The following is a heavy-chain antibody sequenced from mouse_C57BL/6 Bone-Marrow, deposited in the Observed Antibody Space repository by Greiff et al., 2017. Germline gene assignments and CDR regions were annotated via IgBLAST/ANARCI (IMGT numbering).Heavy chain of an antibody. CDR3: ARGLEYAMDY. Sequence: EVQVVESEGGLVQPGSSMKLSCTASGFTFSDYYMAWVRQVPEKGLEWVANINYDGSSTYYLDSLKSRFINSRDNAKNILYLQMSSLKSEDTATYYCARGLEYAMDYWGQGTSVTVSA. D-gene: IGHD4-1*01. CDR1: GFTFSDYY. CDR2: INYDGSST. J-gene: IGHJ4*01. V-gene: IGHV5-16*01.